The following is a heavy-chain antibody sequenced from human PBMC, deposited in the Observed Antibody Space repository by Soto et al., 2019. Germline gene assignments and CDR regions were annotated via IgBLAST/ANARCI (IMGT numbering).Heavy chain of an antibody. Sequence: ASVKVSCKASGYTFTGYYMHWVRQAPGQWLEWMGWINPNSGGTNYAQKFQGWVTMTRDTSISTAYMELSRLRSDDTAVYYCARAHYGGNSDYYYYGMDVWGQGTTVTVSS. D-gene: IGHD4-17*01. J-gene: IGHJ6*02. CDR2: INPNSGGT. CDR3: ARAHYGGNSDYYYYGMDV. V-gene: IGHV1-2*04. CDR1: GYTFTGYY.